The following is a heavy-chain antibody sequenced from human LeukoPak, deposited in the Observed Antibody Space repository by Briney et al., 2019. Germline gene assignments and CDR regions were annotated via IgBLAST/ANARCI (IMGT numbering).Heavy chain of an antibody. V-gene: IGHV3-23*01. Sequence: GGSLRLSCAVSGFTLSKAWMSWVRQAPGKGLEWVSSIFPSGGEIHYADSVRGRFTISRDNSKSTLSLQMNSLRAEDTAIYYCATYRQVLLPFESWGQGTLVTVSS. D-gene: IGHD2-8*02. CDR1: GFTLSKAW. J-gene: IGHJ4*02. CDR3: ATYRQVLLPFES. CDR2: IFPSGGEI.